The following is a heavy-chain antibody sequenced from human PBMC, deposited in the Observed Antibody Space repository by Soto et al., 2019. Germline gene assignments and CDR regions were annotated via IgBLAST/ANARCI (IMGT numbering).Heavy chain of an antibody. CDR2: IIPIFGTA. J-gene: IGHJ4*02. CDR1: GGTFSSYA. D-gene: IGHD1-26*01. Sequence: SVKVSCKASGGTFSSYAISWVLQAPGQGLEWMGGIIPIFGTANYAQKFQGRVTITADESTSTAYMELSSLRSEETAVYYCASAYSGSHGYFDYWGQGTLVTVSS. V-gene: IGHV1-69*13. CDR3: ASAYSGSHGYFDY.